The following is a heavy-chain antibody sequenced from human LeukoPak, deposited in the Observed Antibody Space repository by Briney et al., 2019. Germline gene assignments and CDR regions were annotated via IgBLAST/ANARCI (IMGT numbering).Heavy chain of an antibody. J-gene: IGHJ6*03. Sequence: GGSLRLSCAASEFTFSNYGMHWVRQAPGKGLEWVAFIRYDGSNKYYADSVKGRFSISRDNSNNTLYLQMNGLRAEDTAVYYCAKTYSSSSSYYYYYYMDVWGKGTTVSVSS. V-gene: IGHV3-30*02. CDR3: AKTYSSSSSYYYYYYMDV. D-gene: IGHD6-6*01. CDR1: EFTFSNYG. CDR2: IRYDGSNK.